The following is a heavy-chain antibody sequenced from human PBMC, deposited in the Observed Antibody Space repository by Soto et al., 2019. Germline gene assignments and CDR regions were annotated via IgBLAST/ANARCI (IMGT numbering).Heavy chain of an antibody. J-gene: IGHJ6*02. V-gene: IGHV5-51*01. CDR1: GYSFTRYC. CDR3: ARHKGDYYELNDHNYKGMHV. D-gene: IGHD3-22*01. CDR2: IYPGDSDT. Sequence: GESLKISCKGSGYSFTRYCIGWLRQMPGKGLEWMGIIYPGDSDTRYSPSFQGQVTISADKSISTAYLQWSSLKASDAAMYYCARHKGDYYELNDHNYKGMHVCGQGTTVTLS.